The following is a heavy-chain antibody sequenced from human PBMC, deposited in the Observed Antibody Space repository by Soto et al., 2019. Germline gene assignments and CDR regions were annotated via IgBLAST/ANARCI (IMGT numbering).Heavy chain of an antibody. V-gene: IGHV3-7*03. CDR2: IKQDGSEK. D-gene: IGHD3-3*01. CDR1: GLTFSGCW. CDR3: ARATIFSALDM. Sequence: PGGSLRLSCAASGLTFSGCWMSWVRQAPGRGLEWVANIKQDGSEKNYVESVKARFTISRDNAKNSVYLQMNSLRAEDTAVYYCARATIFSALDMWGQGTMVTVSS. J-gene: IGHJ3*02.